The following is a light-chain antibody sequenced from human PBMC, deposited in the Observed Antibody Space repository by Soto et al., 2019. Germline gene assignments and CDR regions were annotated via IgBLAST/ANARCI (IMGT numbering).Light chain of an antibody. CDR1: QFVSRR. Sequence: EIVVTQSPATLSASPGERVTLSCRASQFVSRRLAWYQQRLGQVPRLLIYDTSTRAPGISARFSGIGSGTEFTLTISSLQSEDFAVYYCQEDIHWPPGMFGPGTTVYSK. J-gene: IGKJ1*01. CDR3: QEDIHWPPGM. V-gene: IGKV3-15*01. CDR2: DTS.